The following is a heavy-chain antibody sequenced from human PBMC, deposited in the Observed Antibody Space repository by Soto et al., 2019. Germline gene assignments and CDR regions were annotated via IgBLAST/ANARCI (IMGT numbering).Heavy chain of an antibody. Sequence: SVKVSCKASGGTFSSYAISWVRQAPGQGLEWMGGTIPIFGTANYAQKFQGRVTITADESTSTAYMELSSLRSEDTAVYYCARVGYYDSSGYYGYYFDYCGQGTLVTGSS. D-gene: IGHD3-22*01. V-gene: IGHV1-69*13. CDR1: GGTFSSYA. J-gene: IGHJ4*02. CDR2: TIPIFGTA. CDR3: ARVGYYDSSGYYGYYFDY.